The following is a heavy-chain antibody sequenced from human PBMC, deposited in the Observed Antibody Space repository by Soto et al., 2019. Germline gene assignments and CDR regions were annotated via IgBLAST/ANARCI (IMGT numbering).Heavy chain of an antibody. CDR1: GGSFSGYY. CDR3: ARGPRGDIVVVPAAPVGYYYGMDV. D-gene: IGHD2-2*01. J-gene: IGHJ6*02. Sequence: SETLSLTCAVYGGSFSGYYWSWIRQPPGKGLEWIGEINHSGSTNYNPSLKSRVTISVDTSKNQFSLMLSSVTAADTAVYYCARGPRGDIVVVPAAPVGYYYGMDVWGQGTTVTVSS. V-gene: IGHV4-34*01. CDR2: INHSGST.